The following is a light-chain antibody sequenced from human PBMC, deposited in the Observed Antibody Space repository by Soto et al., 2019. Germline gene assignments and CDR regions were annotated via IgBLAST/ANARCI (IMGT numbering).Light chain of an antibody. CDR3: QQYNYWPPRIT. V-gene: IGKV3-15*01. J-gene: IGKJ3*01. CDR1: QSVSSN. Sequence: EIVMTQSPATLSVSPGERATLSCRASQSVSSNLAWYQQKPGQAPRLLIYGASTRATGIPARFSGSGSGTEFTLTIGSLQSEDFAVYYCQQYNYWPPRITFGPGTKVDFK. CDR2: GAS.